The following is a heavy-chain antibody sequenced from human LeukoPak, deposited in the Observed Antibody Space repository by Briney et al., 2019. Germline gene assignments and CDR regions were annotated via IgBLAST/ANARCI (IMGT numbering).Heavy chain of an antibody. V-gene: IGHV3-30*18. D-gene: IGHD1-7*01. CDR1: GFTFSSYG. J-gene: IGHJ4*02. CDR3: AKDRGTTRGSLDY. CDR2: ISYDGSNK. Sequence: PGRSLRLSCAASGFTFSSYGMHWVRQAPGKGLEWVAVISYDGSNKYYADSVKGRFTISRDNSKNTLYLQMNSLRAEDTAVYYCAKDRGTTRGSLDYWGQGTLVTVSS.